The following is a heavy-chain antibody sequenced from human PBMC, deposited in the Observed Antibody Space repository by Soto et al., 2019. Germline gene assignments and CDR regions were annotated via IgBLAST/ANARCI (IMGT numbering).Heavy chain of an antibody. CDR1: GYTFTSYG. CDR3: ARDKGNPGAAMVTFYYGMDV. V-gene: IGHV1-18*01. CDR2: ISAYNGNT. J-gene: IGHJ6*02. D-gene: IGHD5-18*01. Sequence: GASVKVSCKVSGYTFTSYGISWVRQAPGQRLEWMGWISAYNGNTNYAQKLQGRVTMTTDTSTSTAYMELRSLRSDDTAVYYCARDKGNPGAAMVTFYYGMDVWGQGTTVTVSS.